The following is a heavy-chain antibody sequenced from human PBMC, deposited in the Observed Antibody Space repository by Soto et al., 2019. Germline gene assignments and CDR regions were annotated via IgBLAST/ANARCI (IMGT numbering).Heavy chain of an antibody. D-gene: IGHD3-3*01. Sequence: SETLSLTCTVSGGSLSVYYWSWIRQPPGKGLEWIGYIYYSGSTNYNPSLKSRVTISVDTSKNQFSLKLSSVTAADTAVYYCARGGWRHIDYWGQGTLVTV. J-gene: IGHJ4*02. CDR1: GGSLSVYY. V-gene: IGHV4-59*08. CDR3: ARGGWRHIDY. CDR2: IYYSGST.